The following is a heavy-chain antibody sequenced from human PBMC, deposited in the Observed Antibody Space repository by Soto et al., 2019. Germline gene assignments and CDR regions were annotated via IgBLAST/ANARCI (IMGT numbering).Heavy chain of an antibody. Sequence: EVQLVESGGGLVQPGGSLRLSCVASGIPVSSNYMTWVRQAPGKGLEWVSVLHSGGDTYYANSVKGRFTISRHDSTNTLFLQMTSLTAEDTAVYYCARGLPYYDASRMDVWGPGTTVTVSS. CDR1: GIPVSSNY. CDR2: LHSGGDT. CDR3: ARGLPYYDASRMDV. J-gene: IGHJ6*02. D-gene: IGHD3-3*01. V-gene: IGHV3-53*04.